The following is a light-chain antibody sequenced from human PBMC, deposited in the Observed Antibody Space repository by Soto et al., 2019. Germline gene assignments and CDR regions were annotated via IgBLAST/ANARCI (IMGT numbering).Light chain of an antibody. CDR1: SSDTGAAFD. CDR3: SSYAGSTSYV. CDR2: EVS. J-gene: IGLJ1*01. V-gene: IGLV1-40*01. Sequence: QSVLTQPPSVSGAPGQRVTISCTGISSDTGAAFDVHWYQQHPGKAPKLMIYEVSKRPSGVPDRFSGSKSGNTASLTVSGLQAEDEADYYCSSYAGSTSYVFGTGTKLTVL.